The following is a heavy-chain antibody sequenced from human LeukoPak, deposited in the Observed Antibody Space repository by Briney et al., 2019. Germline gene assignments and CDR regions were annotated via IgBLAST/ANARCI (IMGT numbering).Heavy chain of an antibody. CDR2: ISTSSRDI. Sequence: GGSLRLSCKASGFTFSSYSMNWVRQAPGKGLEWVSYISTSSRDIYYGEYVKGRFTISRDNAKNSLFLQLNGLRDDDTAVYYCATFPRDKQGFWGQGTLVTVSS. CDR3: ATFPRDKQGF. V-gene: IGHV3-48*02. J-gene: IGHJ4*02. CDR1: GFTFSSYS. D-gene: IGHD1/OR15-1a*01.